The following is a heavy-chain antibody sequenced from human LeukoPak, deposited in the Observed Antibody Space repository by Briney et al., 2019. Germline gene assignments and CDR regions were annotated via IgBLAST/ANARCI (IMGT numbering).Heavy chain of an antibody. Sequence: PSETLSLTCTVSGDSISTAYWGWVRQLPGKGLEWIGHIYYSGNTYSNPSPKSRVTISVDTSRNQFSLRLSSVTAADTAVYFCARDPYLLRSNEYSSGMDVWGQGTTVTVSS. CDR1: GDSISTAY. D-gene: IGHD3-16*01. CDR2: IYYSGNT. J-gene: IGHJ6*02. V-gene: IGHV4-31*03. CDR3: ARDPYLLRSNEYSSGMDV.